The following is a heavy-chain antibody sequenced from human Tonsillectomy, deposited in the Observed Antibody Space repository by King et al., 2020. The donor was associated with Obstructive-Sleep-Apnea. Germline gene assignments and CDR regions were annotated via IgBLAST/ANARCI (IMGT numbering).Heavy chain of an antibody. D-gene: IGHD2-2*01. CDR3: AREGDIVVVPAANMDV. J-gene: IGHJ6*02. Sequence: QLQESGPGLVKPSETLSLTCTVSGGSISSSSYYWGWIRQPPGKGLEWIGRIYYSGSTYYNPSLKSRVTISVDTSKNQFSLKLSSVTAADTAVYFCAREGDIVVVPAANMDVWGQGTTVTVSS. V-gene: IGHV4-39*07. CDR2: IYYSGST. CDR1: GGSISSSSYY.